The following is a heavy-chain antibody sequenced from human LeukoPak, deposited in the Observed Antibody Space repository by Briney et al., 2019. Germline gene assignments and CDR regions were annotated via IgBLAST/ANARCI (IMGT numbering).Heavy chain of an antibody. CDR2: IYYSGST. CDR1: GGSISSYY. D-gene: IGHD2-15*01. J-gene: IGHJ6*02. V-gene: IGHV4-59*01. Sequence: SETLSLTCTVSGGSISSYYWSWIRQPPGKGLEWIGYIYYSGSTNYNPSLKSRVTISVDTSKNQFSLKLSSVTAADTAVYYCARLRNYCSGDSCSRGMDVWGQGTTVTVSS. CDR3: ARLRNYCSGDSCSRGMDV.